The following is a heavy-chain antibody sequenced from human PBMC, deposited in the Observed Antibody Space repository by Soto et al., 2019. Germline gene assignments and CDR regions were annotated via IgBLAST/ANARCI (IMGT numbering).Heavy chain of an antibody. CDR1: VFTFSNYW. Sequence: GGTLRLSCEASVFTFSNYWMYWVRQAPGKGLVWVSRINNDGSDPIYADSVKGRFTISRDNAKNTVYLQMNSLRAEDTAVYYCARGYPNYSNFAYWGQGSLVTVSS. J-gene: IGHJ4*02. V-gene: IGHV3-74*01. CDR2: INNDGSDP. CDR3: ARGYPNYSNFAY. D-gene: IGHD2-21*01.